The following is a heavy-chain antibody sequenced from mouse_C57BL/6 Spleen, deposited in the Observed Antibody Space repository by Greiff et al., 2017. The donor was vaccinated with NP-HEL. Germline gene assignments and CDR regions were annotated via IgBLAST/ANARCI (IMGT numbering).Heavy chain of an antibody. D-gene: IGHD1-1*01. Sequence: QVQLKQSGPGLVQPSQSLSITCTVSGFSLTSYGVHWVRQSPGKGLEWLGVIWRGGSTDYNAAFMSRLSITKDNSKSQVFFKMNSLQADDTAIYYCAKNEISDYYGSSYDYAMDYWGQGTSVTVSS. J-gene: IGHJ4*01. V-gene: IGHV2-5*01. CDR3: AKNEISDYYGSSYDYAMDY. CDR1: GFSLTSYG. CDR2: IWRGGST.